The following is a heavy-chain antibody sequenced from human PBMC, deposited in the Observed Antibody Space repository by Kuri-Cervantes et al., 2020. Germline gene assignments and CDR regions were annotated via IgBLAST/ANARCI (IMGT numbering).Heavy chain of an antibody. CDR3: ARVGGGGSEGAFDY. J-gene: IGHJ4*02. V-gene: IGHV3-48*04. CDR2: ISITSGTI. CDR1: GVAFSHYT. Sequence: GGSLRLSCTASGVAFSHYTRNWVRQAPGKGLEWISYISITSGTIYYADSVKGRFTISKDNTKNYLYLQMTSVRAEDTALYYCARVGGGGSEGAFDYWGQGTLVTVSS. D-gene: IGHD3-16*01.